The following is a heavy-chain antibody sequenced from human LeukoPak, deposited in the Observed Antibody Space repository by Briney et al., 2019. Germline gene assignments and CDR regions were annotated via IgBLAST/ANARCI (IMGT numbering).Heavy chain of an antibody. D-gene: IGHD5-18*01. CDR3: ARGPSGYSYGCSPAALGY. J-gene: IGHJ4*02. CDR1: GGSFSGYY. V-gene: IGHV4-34*01. CDR2: INHSGST. Sequence: SETLSLTCAVYGGSFSGYYWSWIRQPPGKGLEWIGEINHSGSTNYNPSLKSRVTISVDTSKNQFSLKLSSVTAADTAVYYCARGPSGYSYGCSPAALGYWGQGTLVTVSS.